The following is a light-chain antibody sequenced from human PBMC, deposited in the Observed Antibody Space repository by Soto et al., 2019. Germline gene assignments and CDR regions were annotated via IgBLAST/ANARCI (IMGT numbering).Light chain of an antibody. CDR3: FSYAGSSSFDV. CDR2: EGS. Sequence: QSLLTQPASVSGSPGQSITSSCTGTSSDVGGYNLVSWYQQHPGKAPKLMIFEGSKRPSGVSNRFSGSKSGNTASLTVSGLQAVDEADYYCFSYAGSSSFDVFGTGTKVNVL. CDR1: SSDVGGYNL. V-gene: IGLV2-23*03. J-gene: IGLJ1*01.